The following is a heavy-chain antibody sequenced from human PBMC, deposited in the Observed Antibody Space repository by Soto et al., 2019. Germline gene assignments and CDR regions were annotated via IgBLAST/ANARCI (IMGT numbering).Heavy chain of an antibody. V-gene: IGHV4-31*03. CDR2: ISYSGST. D-gene: IGHD3-22*01. CDR3: GRDYYDSSGYRYYYYGMDV. CDR1: GCSIINGCYY. J-gene: IGHJ6*02. Sequence: SETLSLACTVSGCSIINGCYYWSWLRQHPGKGREWFRYISYSGSTYSNPSLESRVTITEDTSKNQFSLKLSSVTAADTAVEYCGRDYYDSSGYRYYYYGMDVWGQGTTVTVSS.